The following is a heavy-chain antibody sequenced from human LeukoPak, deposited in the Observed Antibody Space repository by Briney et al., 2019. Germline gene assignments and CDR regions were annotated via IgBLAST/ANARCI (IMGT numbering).Heavy chain of an antibody. CDR3: ARAVDTAMAAYYYYYGMDV. CDR2: IYYSGST. Sequence: SETLSLTCAVYGGSFSGYYWSWIRQSPGKGLEWIGYIYYSGSTNYNPSLKSRVTISVDTSKNQFSLKLSSVTAADTAVYYCARAVDTAMAAYYYYYGMDVWGQGTTVTVSS. J-gene: IGHJ6*02. V-gene: IGHV4-59*01. CDR1: GGSFSGYY. D-gene: IGHD5-18*01.